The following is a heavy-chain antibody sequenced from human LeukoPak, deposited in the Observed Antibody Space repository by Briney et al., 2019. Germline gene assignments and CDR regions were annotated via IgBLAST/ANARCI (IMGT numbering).Heavy chain of an antibody. CDR3: ARVGAMRNWFDP. J-gene: IGHJ5*02. Sequence: SVKVSCKASGGTFSSYAISWVRQAPGQGLEWMGRIIPILGIANYAQKFQGRVTITADKSTSTAYMELSSLRSEDTAVYYCARVGAMRNWFDPWGQGTLVTVSS. V-gene: IGHV1-69*04. CDR2: IIPILGIA. CDR1: GGTFSSYA. D-gene: IGHD1-26*01.